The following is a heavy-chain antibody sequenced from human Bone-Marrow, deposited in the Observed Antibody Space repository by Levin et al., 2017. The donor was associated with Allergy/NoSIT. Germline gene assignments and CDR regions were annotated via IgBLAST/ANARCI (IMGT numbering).Heavy chain of an antibody. CDR3: ARERDFS. CDR1: GFTFSSST. D-gene: IGHD2/OR15-2a*01. J-gene: IGHJ4*02. CDR2: ISYDGSKI. V-gene: IGHV3-30*04. Sequence: GGSLRLSCAASGFTFSSSTLHWVRQAPGKGLEWVAVISYDGSKIYYADSVKSRFTISRDNSKNTLDLQMNSLRTEDTAVYYCARERDFSWGQGTLVAVSS.